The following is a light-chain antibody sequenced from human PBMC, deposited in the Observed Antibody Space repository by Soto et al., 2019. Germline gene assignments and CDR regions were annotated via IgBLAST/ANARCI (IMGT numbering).Light chain of an antibody. V-gene: IGKV3-20*01. CDR1: QSVSSTY. J-gene: IGKJ1*01. CDR3: GQYDSSPWT. Sequence: EIVLTQSPGTLSLSPGDSATLSCRASQSVSSTYLASYQQRPAESPRLLIYATSSRATGIPDRYSGSGSGTAFTLTISRLEPEDFAVYYCGQYDSSPWTFGQGTKVEIK. CDR2: ATS.